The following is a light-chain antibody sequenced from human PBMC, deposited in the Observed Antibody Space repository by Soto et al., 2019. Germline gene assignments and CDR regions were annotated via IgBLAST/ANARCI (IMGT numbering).Light chain of an antibody. V-gene: IGLV2-14*01. Sequence: QSALTQPASVSGSPGQSITISCTGTSSDFGGYNYVSWYQQQPGKAPKFMIYDVSNRPPGVSNRFSGSKSGNTASLTISGLQAEYEADYYCCSYTTSNTRQIVFGTGTKVTVL. CDR3: CSYTTSNTRQIV. CDR1: SSDFGGYNY. J-gene: IGLJ1*01. CDR2: DVS.